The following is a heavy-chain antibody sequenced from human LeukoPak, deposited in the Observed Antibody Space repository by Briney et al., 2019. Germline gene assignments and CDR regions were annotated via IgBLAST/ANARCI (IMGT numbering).Heavy chain of an antibody. J-gene: IGHJ4*02. CDR3: AWRVDRSGPHDH. CDR1: GGTISSSSNY. V-gene: IGHV4-39*01. D-gene: IGHD3-10*01. Sequence: SETLSLTCTVSGGTISSSSNYGGWIRQPPGKGLEWIGSIYYSGSTYYNPSLKSRVTISVDTSKNQCSLKLSSVTAADTAVYYCAWRVDRSGPHDHWGQGTLVTVSS. CDR2: IYYSGST.